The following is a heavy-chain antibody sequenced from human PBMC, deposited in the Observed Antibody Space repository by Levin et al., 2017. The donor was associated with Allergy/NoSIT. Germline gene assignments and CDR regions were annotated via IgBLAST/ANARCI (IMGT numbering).Heavy chain of an antibody. J-gene: IGHJ5*02. CDR1: GFTFNNYW. V-gene: IGHV3-74*01. CDR2: INSDGSSR. Sequence: PGGSLRLSCAASGFTFNNYWMHWVRQAPGKGLVWVSRINSDGSSRNYADSVKGRFTISRDNAKNTLYLQMNSLRAEDTAVYYCARAASSSSVPNWFDPWGQGTLVTVSS. CDR3: ARAASSSSVPNWFDP. D-gene: IGHD6-6*01.